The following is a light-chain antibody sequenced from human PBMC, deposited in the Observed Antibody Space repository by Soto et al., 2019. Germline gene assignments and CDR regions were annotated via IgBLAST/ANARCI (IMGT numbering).Light chain of an antibody. CDR2: GAS. Sequence: EMVLTQSPGTLSLSPGERATLSCRAIQSVSASYLAWYQQKPGQAPRLLIYGASTRATGIPARFSGSGSGTEFTLTISSLQSEDFAVYYCQQYNNWPRGTFGQGTKVDNK. CDR3: QQYNNWPRGT. V-gene: IGKV3-15*01. J-gene: IGKJ1*01. CDR1: QSVSASY.